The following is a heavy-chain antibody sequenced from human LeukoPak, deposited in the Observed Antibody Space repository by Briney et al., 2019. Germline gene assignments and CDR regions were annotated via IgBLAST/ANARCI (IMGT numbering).Heavy chain of an antibody. D-gene: IGHD5-12*01. CDR2: ISNNGGYT. CDR3: AVDDY. Sequence: GGSLRLSCAASGFTFSSSAMSWVRQAPGKGLEWVSAISNNGGYTYYADSVQGRFTISRDNSKNTLYLQMNSLRAEDTAVYYCAVDDYWGQGTLVTVSS. CDR1: GFTFSSSA. J-gene: IGHJ4*02. V-gene: IGHV3-23*01.